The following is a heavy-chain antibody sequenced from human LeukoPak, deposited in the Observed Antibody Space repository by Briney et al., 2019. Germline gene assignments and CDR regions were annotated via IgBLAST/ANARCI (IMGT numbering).Heavy chain of an antibody. CDR1: GGSFSGYY. CDR2: INHSGST. D-gene: IGHD6-19*01. Sequence: PSETLSLTCAVYGGSFSGYYWSWIRQPPGKGLEWIGEINHSGSTNYNPSLKSRVTISVDTSKNQFSLKLSSVTAADTAVYYCAKDQYSSGWYDDGDAFDIWGQGTMVTVSS. J-gene: IGHJ3*02. V-gene: IGHV4-34*01. CDR3: AKDQYSSGWYDDGDAFDI.